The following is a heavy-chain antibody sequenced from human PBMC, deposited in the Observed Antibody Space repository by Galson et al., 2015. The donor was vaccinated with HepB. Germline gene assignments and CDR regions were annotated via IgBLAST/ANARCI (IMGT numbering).Heavy chain of an antibody. V-gene: IGHV3-21*01. J-gene: IGHJ4*02. D-gene: IGHD3-3*01. CDR3: ARGSPQYYDFWSGYYSLDY. CDR1: GFTFSSYS. CDR2: ISSSSSYI. Sequence: SLRLSCAASGFTFSSYSMNWVRQAPGKGLEWVSSISSSSSYIYYADSVKGRFTISRDNAKNSLYLQMNSLRAEDTAVYYCARGSPQYYDFWSGYYSLDYWGQGTLVTVSS.